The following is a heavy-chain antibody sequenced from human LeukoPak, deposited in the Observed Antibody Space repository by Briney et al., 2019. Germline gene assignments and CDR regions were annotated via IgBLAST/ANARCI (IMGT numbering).Heavy chain of an antibody. Sequence: ASVKVSCKASGYTFTGYYMHWVRQAPGQGLEWMGWINPNSGGTNYAQKFQGRVTMTRDTSISTAHMELSRLRSDDTAVYYCARDIGSWNIFDYWGQGTLVTVSS. V-gene: IGHV1-2*02. CDR3: ARDIGSWNIFDY. CDR2: INPNSGGT. CDR1: GYTFTGYY. D-gene: IGHD1/OR15-1a*01. J-gene: IGHJ4*02.